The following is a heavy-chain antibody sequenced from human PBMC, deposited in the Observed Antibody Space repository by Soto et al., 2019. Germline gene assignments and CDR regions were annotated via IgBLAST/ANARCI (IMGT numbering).Heavy chain of an antibody. CDR1: GGSFSGYY. J-gene: IGHJ4*02. CDR2: INHSGST. CDR3: ARVDPATASDY. Sequence: SETLSLTCAVYGGSFSGYYWSWIRQPPGKGLEWIGEINHSGSTNYNPSLKSRVTISVDTSKNQFSLELSSVTAADTAVYYCARVDPATASDYWGQGTLVTVSS. V-gene: IGHV4-34*01. D-gene: IGHD5-18*01.